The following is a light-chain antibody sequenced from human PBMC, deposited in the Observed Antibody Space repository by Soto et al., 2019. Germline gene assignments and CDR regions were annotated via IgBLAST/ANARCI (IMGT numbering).Light chain of an antibody. CDR2: SND. V-gene: IGLV1-44*01. Sequence: QSVLTQPPSASGTPGQRVTISCSGSNSNIGSNTVNWYQHLPGTAPKLLIYSNDQRPSGVPDRFSGSKSGTSASLAISGLQSEDEADYHCATCDDSLNGYVFGTGTKVTVL. CDR3: ATCDDSLNGYV. CDR1: NSNIGSNT. J-gene: IGLJ1*01.